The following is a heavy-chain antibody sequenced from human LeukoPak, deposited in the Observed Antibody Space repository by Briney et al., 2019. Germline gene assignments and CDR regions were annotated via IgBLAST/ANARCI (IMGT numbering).Heavy chain of an antibody. CDR3: AHTNTAMVSVDY. Sequence: SGPTLVKPTQTLTLTCTFSGFSLSTSGVGVGWIRQPPGKALEWLALIYWDDDKRYSPSLKSRLTITKDTSKNRVVLTMTNMDPVDTATYYCAHTNTAMVSVDYWGQGTLVTVSS. V-gene: IGHV2-5*02. D-gene: IGHD5-18*01. CDR1: GFSLSTSGVG. CDR2: IYWDDDK. J-gene: IGHJ4*02.